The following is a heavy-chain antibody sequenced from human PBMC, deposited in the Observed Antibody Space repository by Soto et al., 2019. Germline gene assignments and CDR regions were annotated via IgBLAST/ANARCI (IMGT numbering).Heavy chain of an antibody. V-gene: IGHV3-30*18. J-gene: IGHJ4*02. CDR1: GFNFSGYA. CDR3: AKDWATPVAGRFLDS. D-gene: IGHD6-19*01. CDR2: ISYEGSNK. Sequence: GGSLRLSCAASGFNFSGYAMHWVRHAPGKGLEWLAIISYEGSNKYSAGSVKGRFTISRDNSKNTLYLQMNSLRPEDTAVYYCAKDWATPVAGRFLDSWGQGTPVTVSS.